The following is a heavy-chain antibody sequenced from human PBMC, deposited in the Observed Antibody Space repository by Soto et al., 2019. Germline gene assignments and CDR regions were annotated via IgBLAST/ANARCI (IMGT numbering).Heavy chain of an antibody. D-gene: IGHD2-2*02. Sequence: QVQLVESGGGVVQPGRSLRLSCAASGFTFSSYGMHWVRQAPGKGLEWVAVIWYDGSNKYYADSVKGRFTISRDNSKNTLYLKLNSLSAEDTAVYYCAKVNVAYPDSWGQGTLVTVSS. CDR2: IWYDGSNK. CDR3: AKVNVAYPDS. J-gene: IGHJ4*02. V-gene: IGHV3-33*06. CDR1: GFTFSSYG.